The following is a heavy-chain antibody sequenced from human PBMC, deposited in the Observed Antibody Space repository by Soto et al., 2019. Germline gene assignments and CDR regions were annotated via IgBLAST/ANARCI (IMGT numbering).Heavy chain of an antibody. CDR1: GFTFSSYW. CDR3: ARDQHSSGWPYYFDY. CDR2: TNSDGSST. V-gene: IGHV3-74*01. Sequence: PGGSLRLSCAASGFTFSSYWMHWVRQAPGKGLVWVSRTNSDGSSTSYADSVKGRFTISRDNAKNTLYLQMNSLRAEDTAVYYCARDQHSSGWPYYFDYWGQGTLVTVSS. D-gene: IGHD6-19*01. J-gene: IGHJ4*02.